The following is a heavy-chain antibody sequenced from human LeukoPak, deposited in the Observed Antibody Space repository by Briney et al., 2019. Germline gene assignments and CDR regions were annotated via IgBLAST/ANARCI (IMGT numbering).Heavy chain of an antibody. V-gene: IGHV1-8*01. D-gene: IGHD2-2*01. Sequence: ASVKVSCKASGYTFTSYDINWVRQATGQELEWMGWMNPNSGNTGYAQKFQGRVTMTRNTSISTAYMELSSLRSEDTAVYYCARGVVVPAAMEYYYYYYGMDVWGQGTTVTVSS. CDR3: ARGVVVPAAMEYYYYYYGMDV. J-gene: IGHJ6*02. CDR1: GYTFTSYD. CDR2: MNPNSGNT.